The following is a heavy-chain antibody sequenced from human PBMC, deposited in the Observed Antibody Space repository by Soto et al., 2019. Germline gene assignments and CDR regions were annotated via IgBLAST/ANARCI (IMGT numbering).Heavy chain of an antibody. D-gene: IGHD3-3*01. V-gene: IGHV4-4*02. CDR2: TYHSGST. CDR1: GGSISSSNW. J-gene: IGHJ2*01. Sequence: QVQLQESGPGLVKPSGTLSLTCAVSGGSISSSNWWSWVRQPPGKGLEWIGETYHSGSTNYNPSLKSRVTISEDNSKNQFALKLSSVTAADTAVYYCARSPIFGVVNRRYFDLWGRGTLVTVSS. CDR3: ARSPIFGVVNRRYFDL.